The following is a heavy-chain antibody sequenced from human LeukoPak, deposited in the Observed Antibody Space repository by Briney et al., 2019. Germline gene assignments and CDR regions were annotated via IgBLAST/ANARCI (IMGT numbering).Heavy chain of an antibody. CDR1: GGSFSGYY. J-gene: IGHJ4*02. CDR3: ARGGTLFDY. CDR2: INHSGST. D-gene: IGHD6-13*01. Sequence: SETLSLTCAVYGGSFSGYYWSLIRQPPGKGLEWIGEINHSGSTNYNPSLKSRVTISVDTSKNQFSLKLSSVTAADTAVHYCARGGTLFDYWGQGTLVTASS. V-gene: IGHV4-34*01.